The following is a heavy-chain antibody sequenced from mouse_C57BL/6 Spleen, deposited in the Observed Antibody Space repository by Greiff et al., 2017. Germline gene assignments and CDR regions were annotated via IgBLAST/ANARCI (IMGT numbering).Heavy chain of an antibody. CDR3: AKLGRRFAY. D-gene: IGHD4-1*01. Sequence: QVQLKQSGPGLVQPSQSLSITCTVSGFSLTSYGVHWVRQSPGKGLEWLGVIRSGGSTDYNAAFISRLSISKDNSKSQVFFKMNSLQADDTAIYYCAKLGRRFAYWGQGTLVTVSA. CDR2: IRSGGST. J-gene: IGHJ3*01. V-gene: IGHV2-2*01. CDR1: GFSLTSYG.